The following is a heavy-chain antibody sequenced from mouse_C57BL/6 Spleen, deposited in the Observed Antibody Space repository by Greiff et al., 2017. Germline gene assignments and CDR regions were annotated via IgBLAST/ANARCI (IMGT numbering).Heavy chain of an antibody. D-gene: IGHD2-10*02. CDR2: ISDGGSYT. CDR3: ARDTSGMGAMDY. V-gene: IGHV5-4*01. CDR1: GYTFSSYA. Sequence: EVKLMESGGGLVKPGGSLKLSCAASGYTFSSYAMSWVRQTPGKRLEWVATISDGGSYTYYPDNVKGRFTISRDNAKNNLYLQLSHLKSEDTAVYYCARDTSGMGAMDYWGQGTSVTVSS. J-gene: IGHJ4*01.